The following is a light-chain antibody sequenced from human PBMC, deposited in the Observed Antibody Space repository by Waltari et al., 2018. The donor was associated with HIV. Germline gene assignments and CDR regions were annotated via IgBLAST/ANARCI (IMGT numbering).Light chain of an antibody. CDR2: GAS. CDR1: QSVGLN. V-gene: IGKV3-15*01. Sequence: DILLTQSPAPLAVSHGVRGTLSCRASQSVGLNLAWYQQRPGQPPRLLVYGASTRASDVSTRFSASGSGTEFTLTITSVRSEDFATYFCQQYDVWPLTFGGGTNVDLK. CDR3: QQYDVWPLT. J-gene: IGKJ4*01.